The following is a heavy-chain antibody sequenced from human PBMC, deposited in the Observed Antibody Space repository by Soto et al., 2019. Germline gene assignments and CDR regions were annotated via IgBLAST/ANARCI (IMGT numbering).Heavy chain of an antibody. CDR3: ARDLAAAAY. CDR2: INPLPTSGST. V-gene: IGHV1-46*01. J-gene: IGHJ4*02. D-gene: IGHD6-13*01. Sequence: VQLVQSGAEVKKPGASVKVSCKASGYIFTNYYIHWVGQAPGQGLEWMAIINPLPTSGSTNYAQKFQGRVTVTRDTSTSTVYLELSSLRSDDTAVYYCARDLAAAAYWGQGTLVTVSS. CDR1: GYIFTNYY.